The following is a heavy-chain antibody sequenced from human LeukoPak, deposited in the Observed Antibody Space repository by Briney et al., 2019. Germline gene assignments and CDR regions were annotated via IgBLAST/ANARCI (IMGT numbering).Heavy chain of an antibody. Sequence: PGGSLRLSCAASGFTFSSYSMNWVRQAPGKGLEWVSSISSSSSYIYYADSVKGRFTISRDNAKNSLYLQMNSLRAEDTAVYYCARDLTVRRAFDIWGQGTMVTVSS. D-gene: IGHD7-27*01. CDR2: ISSSSSYI. J-gene: IGHJ3*02. CDR1: GFTFSSYS. V-gene: IGHV3-21*01. CDR3: ARDLTVRRAFDI.